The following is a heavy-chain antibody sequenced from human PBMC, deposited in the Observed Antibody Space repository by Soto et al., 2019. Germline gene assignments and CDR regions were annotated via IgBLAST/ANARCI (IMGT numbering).Heavy chain of an antibody. CDR3: ARIIGTYYDFWSGYLTDYYYYYGMDV. J-gene: IGHJ6*02. CDR2: IKQDGSEK. D-gene: IGHD3-3*01. V-gene: IGHV3-7*01. Sequence: LRLSCAASGFTFSSYWMSWVRQAPGKGLEWVANIKQDGSEKYYVDSVKGRFTISRDNAKNSLYLQMNSLRAEDTAVYYCARIIGTYYDFWSGYLTDYYYYYGMDVWGQGTTVTVSS. CDR1: GFTFSSYW.